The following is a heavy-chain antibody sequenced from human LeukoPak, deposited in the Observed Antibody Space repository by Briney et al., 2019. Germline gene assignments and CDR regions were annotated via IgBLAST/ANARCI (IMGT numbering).Heavy chain of an antibody. J-gene: IGHJ6*03. V-gene: IGHV4-61*02. CDR2: ISSSGST. CDR1: GDSISSGDYY. Sequence: SQTLSLTCTVSGDSISSGDYYWSWIRQPAGKGLEWIGRISSSGSTNYNPSLKSRVTISVDTSKNQFSLKLSSVTAADTAVYYCAGSGWYNYYYMDVWGKGTRSPSP. CDR3: AGSGWYNYYYMDV. D-gene: IGHD6-19*01.